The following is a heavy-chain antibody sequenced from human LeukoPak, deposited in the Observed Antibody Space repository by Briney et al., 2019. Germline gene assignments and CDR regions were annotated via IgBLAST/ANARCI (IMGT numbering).Heavy chain of an antibody. D-gene: IGHD1-26*01. J-gene: IGHJ4*02. Sequence: NPSETLSLTCTVSGGSISSSSYYWGWIRQPPGKGLEWIGSIYYSGSTYYNPSLKSRVTISVDTSKNQFSLKLSSVTAADTAVYYCARDHGRGSYLFDYWGQGTLVTVSS. V-gene: IGHV4-39*07. CDR1: GGSISSSSYY. CDR2: IYYSGST. CDR3: ARDHGRGSYLFDY.